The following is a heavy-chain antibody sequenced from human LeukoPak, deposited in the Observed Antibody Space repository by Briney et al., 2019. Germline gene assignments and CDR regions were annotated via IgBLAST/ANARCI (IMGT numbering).Heavy chain of an antibody. J-gene: IGHJ4*02. V-gene: IGHV5-51*01. CDR3: ARRRGFWSGYYGNSYYYFDY. CDR2: IYPGDSDT. CDR1: GYSFTSYW. Sequence: GESLKISCKGSGYSFTSYWIGWVRQMPGKGLEWMGIIYPGDSDTRYSPSFQGQVTISADKSISTAYLQWSSLKASDTAMYYCARRRGFWSGYYGNSYYYFDYWGQGTLVTVSS. D-gene: IGHD3-3*01.